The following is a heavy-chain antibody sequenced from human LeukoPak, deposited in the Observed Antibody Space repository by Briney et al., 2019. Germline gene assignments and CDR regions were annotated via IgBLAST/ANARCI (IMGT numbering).Heavy chain of an antibody. Sequence: PGGSLRLSRAASGFTLSSYIMNWVRQAPGKGLEGVSSISSSSSCIYYADSVEGRFTISRDNAKNSLYLQMNSLRAEDTAVYYCVRDLNTVTTAFFVYWGQGTLVTVSS. CDR3: VRDLNTVTTAFFVY. CDR2: ISSSSSCI. D-gene: IGHD4-11*01. CDR1: GFTLSSYI. J-gene: IGHJ4*02. V-gene: IGHV3-21*01.